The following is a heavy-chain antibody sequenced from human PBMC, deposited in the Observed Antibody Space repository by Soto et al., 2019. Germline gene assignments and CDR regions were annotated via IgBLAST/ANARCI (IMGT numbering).Heavy chain of an antibody. CDR3: ARSTLPVVTANFDY. CDR1: GGSISSGDYY. CDR2: IYYSGST. Sequence: SETLSLTCTVSGGSISSGDYYWSWIRQPPGKGLEWIGYIYYSGSTYYNPSLKSRVTISVDTSKNQFSLKLSSVTAADTAVYYCARSTLPVVTANFDYWGQGTLVTVSS. D-gene: IGHD2-21*02. V-gene: IGHV4-30-4*01. J-gene: IGHJ4*02.